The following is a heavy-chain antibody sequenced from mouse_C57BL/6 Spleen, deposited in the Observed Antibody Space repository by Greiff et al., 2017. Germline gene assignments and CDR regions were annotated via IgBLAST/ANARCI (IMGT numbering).Heavy chain of an antibody. V-gene: IGHV1-55*01. CDR3: ARQGYSNYVFAY. CDR2: IYPGSGST. CDR1: GYSFTSYW. D-gene: IGHD2-5*01. J-gene: IGHJ3*01. Sequence: QVQLQQPGAELVEPGASVTMSCKASGYSFTSYWITWVKQRPGQGLEWLGDIYPGSGSTNYNEKFTSKATLTVDTSSSAAYMQLSSLTSEDSAVYYCARQGYSNYVFAYWGQGTLVTVSA.